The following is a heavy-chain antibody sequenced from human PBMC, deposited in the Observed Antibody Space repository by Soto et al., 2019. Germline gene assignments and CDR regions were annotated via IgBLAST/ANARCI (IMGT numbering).Heavy chain of an antibody. J-gene: IGHJ6*03. Sequence: QVQLVESGGGLVKPGGSLRLSCAASGFTFSDYYMSWIRQAPGKGLEWVSYISSSGSTIYYADSVKGRFTISRDNAKNSLYLQMNSLRAEDTAVYYCARDNKDYGDYVGGYYYYNYYMDVWGKGTTVTVSS. CDR3: ARDNKDYGDYVGGYYYYNYYMDV. V-gene: IGHV3-11*01. CDR1: GFTFSDYY. CDR2: ISSSGSTI. D-gene: IGHD4-17*01.